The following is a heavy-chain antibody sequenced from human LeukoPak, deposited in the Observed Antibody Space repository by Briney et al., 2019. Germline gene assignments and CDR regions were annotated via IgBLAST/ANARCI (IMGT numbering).Heavy chain of an antibody. D-gene: IGHD3-3*01. CDR3: ARGAYDLWSAYYSSGYFDY. CDR2: ISAYNGNT. Sequence: GASVKVSCKASGYTFINYAINWVRQAPGQGLEWMGWISAYNGNTNYARKLQGRATMTTDTSTNTAYMELRGLRFDDTAVYFCARGAYDLWSAYYSSGYFDYWGQGTLVTVSS. V-gene: IGHV1-18*01. CDR1: GYTFINYA. J-gene: IGHJ4*02.